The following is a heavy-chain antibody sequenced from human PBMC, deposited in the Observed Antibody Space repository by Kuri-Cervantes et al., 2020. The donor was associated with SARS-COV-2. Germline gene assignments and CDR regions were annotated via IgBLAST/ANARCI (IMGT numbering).Heavy chain of an antibody. D-gene: IGHD1-20*01. Sequence: SETLSLTCAVYGGSFSGYYWSWIRQPPGKGLEWIGEINHSGSTNYNPSLKSRVTISVDTSKNQFSLKLSSVTAADTAVYYCARVNNWKRPFDYWGQGTLVAVSS. J-gene: IGHJ4*02. CDR1: GGSFSGYY. CDR2: INHSGST. CDR3: ARVNNWKRPFDY. V-gene: IGHV4-34*01.